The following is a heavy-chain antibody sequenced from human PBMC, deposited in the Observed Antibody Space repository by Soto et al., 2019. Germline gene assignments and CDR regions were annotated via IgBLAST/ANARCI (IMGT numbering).Heavy chain of an antibody. CDR1: GFTFSGSA. CDR2: IRSKANSYAT. V-gene: IGHV3-73*02. CDR3: SSHDYGGDWYFDL. Sequence: EVQLVESGGGLVQPGGSLKLSCAASGFTFSGSAMHWVRQASGKGLEWVGRIRSKANSYATTYAASVKGRFTISRDDSKNTADLQMNSLKTEDTAVYYCSSHDYGGDWYFDLWGRGTLVTVSS. D-gene: IGHD4-17*01. J-gene: IGHJ2*01.